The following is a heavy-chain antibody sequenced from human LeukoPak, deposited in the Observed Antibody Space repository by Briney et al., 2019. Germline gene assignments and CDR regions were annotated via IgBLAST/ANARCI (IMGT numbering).Heavy chain of an antibody. CDR3: AKDRQSYGSGTYPDY. Sequence: PGGSLRLSCAASGFTFTTYTMSWVRQAPGKGLAWVSAISGGGGSTYYADSVKGRFTISRDNSKNTLYLQMNRLRVEDTAVYYCAKDRQSYGSGTYPDYWGQGTLVTVSS. CDR2: ISGGGGST. J-gene: IGHJ4*02. CDR1: GFTFTTYT. D-gene: IGHD3-10*01. V-gene: IGHV3-23*01.